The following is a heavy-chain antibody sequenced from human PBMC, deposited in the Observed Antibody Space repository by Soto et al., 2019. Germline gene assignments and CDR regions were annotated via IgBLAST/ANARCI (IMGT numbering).Heavy chain of an antibody. Sequence: SVKVSCKASGGTFSSYAISWVRQAPGRGLEWMGGIIPIFGTANYAQKFQGRVTITADESTSTAYMELSSLRSEDTAVYYCEYRTMTPYYGMDVWGQGTTVTVSS. CDR2: IIPIFGTA. J-gene: IGHJ6*02. D-gene: IGHD3-22*01. CDR3: EYRTMTPYYGMDV. V-gene: IGHV1-69*13. CDR1: GGTFSSYA.